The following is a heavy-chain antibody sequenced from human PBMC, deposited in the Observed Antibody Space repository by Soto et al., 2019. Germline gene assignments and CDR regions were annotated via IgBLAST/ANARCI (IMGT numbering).Heavy chain of an antibody. V-gene: IGHV4-31*11. CDR1: GGSFSSGGYY. J-gene: IGHJ4*02. CDR2: IYYSGST. Sequence: SETLSLTCAVYGGSFSSGGYYWSWIRQHPGKGLEWIGYIYYSGSTYYNPSLKSRVTISVDTSKNQFSLKLSSVTAADTAVYYCARVLRYFDWFRYFDYWGQGTLVTVSS. CDR3: ARVLRYFDWFRYFDY. D-gene: IGHD3-9*01.